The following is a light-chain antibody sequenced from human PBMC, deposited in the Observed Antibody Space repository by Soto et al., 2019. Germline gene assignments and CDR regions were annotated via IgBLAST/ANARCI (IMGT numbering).Light chain of an antibody. CDR3: QQYTGPPTT. CDR1: QTVISNY. Sequence: LTHSPDTLSLTPLERATLSFMSIQTVISNYLAWCQQRPGQSPRLLIYGASTRAAGIPDRFSGSGSGTDFTLTITRLEPEDSAVYFCQQYTGPPTTFGQGTRLEIK. J-gene: IGKJ5*01. CDR2: GAS. V-gene: IGKV3-20*01.